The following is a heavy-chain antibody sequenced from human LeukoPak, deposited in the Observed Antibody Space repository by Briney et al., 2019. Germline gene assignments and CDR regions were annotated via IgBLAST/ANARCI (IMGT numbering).Heavy chain of an antibody. CDR1: GYTFTSFG. J-gene: IGHJ4*02. V-gene: IGHV1-18*01. D-gene: IGHD6-13*01. CDR3: ERAVGSGWSSSFDY. Sequence: GASVKVSCKASGYTFTSFGISWVRQAPGQGLEWMGWITTYNGNTKYAQKVQGRVTMTTDTSTNTAYRELRSLRSDATAVSYCERAVGSGWSSSFDYWGQGTLVAVSS. CDR2: ITTYNGNT.